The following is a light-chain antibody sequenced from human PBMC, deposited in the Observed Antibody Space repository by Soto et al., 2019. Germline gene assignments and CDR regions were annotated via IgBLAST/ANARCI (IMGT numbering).Light chain of an antibody. CDR1: SSDVGDYNY. Sequence: QSAPIQPASVSGSPGQSITISCTGTSSDVGDYNYVSWYQQHPDRVPKLIIFEVNNRPSGVSNRFSGSKSGITASLTISGLQAEDEADYYCSSYTNTRTYVFGTGTKLTVL. CDR2: EVN. CDR3: SSYTNTRTYV. V-gene: IGLV2-14*01. J-gene: IGLJ1*01.